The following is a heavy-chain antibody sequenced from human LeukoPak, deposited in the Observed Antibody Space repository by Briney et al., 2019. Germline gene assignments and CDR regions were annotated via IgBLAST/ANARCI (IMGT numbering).Heavy chain of an antibody. D-gene: IGHD3-16*01. V-gene: IGHV4-4*02. J-gene: IGHJ4*02. CDR1: GFTFSNYAM. CDR3: AKRGWGGFDS. Sequence: PGGSLRLSCAASGFTFSNYAMSWVRQAPGKGLEWIGEIYHSGSTNYNPSLKSRVAISVDKSKNQFSLKLSSVTAADTAVYYCAKRGWGGFDSWGQGTLVTVSS. CDR2: IYHSGST.